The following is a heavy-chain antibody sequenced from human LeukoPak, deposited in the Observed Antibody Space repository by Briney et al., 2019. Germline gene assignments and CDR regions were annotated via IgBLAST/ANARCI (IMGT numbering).Heavy chain of an antibody. D-gene: IGHD3-10*01. CDR3: ARIEGSASTWYD. J-gene: IGHJ4*02. CDR2: VKPYNGDT. Sequence: ASVKVSRKTSGHSFTAYYMHWVRQAPGQGLEWLGYVKPYNGDTKIAQKFLGRVTLTRHTSITTAYMELDRLTSDDTAVYYCARIEGSASTWYDWGQGTLVTVSS. CDR1: GHSFTAYY. V-gene: IGHV1-2*02.